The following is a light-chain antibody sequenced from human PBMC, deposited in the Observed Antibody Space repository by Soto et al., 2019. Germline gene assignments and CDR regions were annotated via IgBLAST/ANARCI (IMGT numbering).Light chain of an antibody. Sequence: QSVLTQPASVSGSPGQSITISCTGTSSDIGAYYYVSWYQQHPGKAPKLIIYDVTNRPAGISSRFSASKSGNTASLTISVLQAEDEADYYCCSYKSSSTLYVFGTGTKLTVL. J-gene: IGLJ1*01. CDR3: CSYKSSSTLYV. CDR2: DVT. V-gene: IGLV2-14*03. CDR1: SSDIGAYYY.